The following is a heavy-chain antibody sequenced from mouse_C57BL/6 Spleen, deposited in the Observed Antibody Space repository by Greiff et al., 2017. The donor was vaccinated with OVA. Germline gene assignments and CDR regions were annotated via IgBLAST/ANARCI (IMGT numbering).Heavy chain of an antibody. CDR1: GYTFTSYW. CDR2: INPSNGGT. V-gene: IGHV1-53*01. Sequence: QVHVKQSGTELVKPGASVKLSCKASGYTFTSYWMHWVKQRPGQGLEWIGNINPSNGGTNYNEKFKSKATLTVDKSSSTAYMQLSSLTSEDSAVYYCARVGPYGSSFYWGQGTTLTVSS. J-gene: IGHJ2*01. D-gene: IGHD1-1*01. CDR3: ARVGPYGSSFY.